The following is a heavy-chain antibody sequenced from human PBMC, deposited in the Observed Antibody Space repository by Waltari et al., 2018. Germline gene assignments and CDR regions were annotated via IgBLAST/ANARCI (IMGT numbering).Heavy chain of an antibody. J-gene: IGHJ4*02. CDR2: IYSGGST. D-gene: IGHD2-2*01. V-gene: IGHV3-53*01. CDR3: ARETRNSFDY. Sequence: VQLVESGGGVVQPGRSLRLSCAASGFTVSSNYMSWVRQAPGKGLEWVSVIYSGGSTYYADSVKGRFTISRDNSKNTLYLQMNSLRAEDTAVYYCARETRNSFDYWGQGTLVTVSS. CDR1: GFTVSSNY.